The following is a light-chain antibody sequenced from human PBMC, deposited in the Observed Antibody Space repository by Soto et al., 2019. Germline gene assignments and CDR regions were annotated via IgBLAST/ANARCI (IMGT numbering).Light chain of an antibody. CDR1: QSVSSY. V-gene: IGKV3-11*01. CDR2: DAS. J-gene: IGKJ1*01. CDR3: QQHSNCPRT. Sequence: EIVLTQSPATLSLSPGEIATLSCRASQSVSSYLAWYQQKPGQAPRLLIYDASNRATGIPARFSGSGSGTDFTLTISSLEPEDCVVYYCQQHSNCPRTFGQGTKVEIK.